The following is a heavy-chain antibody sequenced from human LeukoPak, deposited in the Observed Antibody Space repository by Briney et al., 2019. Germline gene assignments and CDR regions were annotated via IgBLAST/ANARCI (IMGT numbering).Heavy chain of an antibody. D-gene: IGHD3-22*01. CDR1: GGSISSYY. CDR3: LRCKGCYYGNWFDP. V-gene: IGHV4-4*07. Sequence: SETLSLTCTVSGGSISSYYWSWFRQPAGKGLEWIGRIYTSGSTNYNPSLKSRVTMSVDTSKNQFSLKLSSVTAADTAGYSCLRCKGCYYGNWFDPWAKGTMVTVFS. CDR2: IYTSGST. J-gene: IGHJ5*02.